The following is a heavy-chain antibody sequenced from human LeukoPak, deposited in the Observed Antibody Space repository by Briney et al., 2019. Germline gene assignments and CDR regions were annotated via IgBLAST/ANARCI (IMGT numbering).Heavy chain of an antibody. CDR3: AKGGVGGPPDY. Sequence: ASVKVSCKTSGYTFTGYYMHWVRQAPGQGLEWMGWINPDSGDTNSAQKFQGRVTMTRDTSISTAYMDLSRLRFDDTAVYYCAKGGVGGPPDYCGQGTPVTVSS. V-gene: IGHV1-2*02. J-gene: IGHJ4*02. D-gene: IGHD6-25*01. CDR2: INPDSGDT. CDR1: GYTFTGYY.